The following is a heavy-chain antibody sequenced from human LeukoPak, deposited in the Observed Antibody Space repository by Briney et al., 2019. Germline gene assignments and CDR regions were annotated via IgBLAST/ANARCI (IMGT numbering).Heavy chain of an antibody. CDR2: FDPEDGET. CDR3: ATVEEGEGGAFDI. D-gene: IGHD1-26*01. Sequence: ASVKVSCKVSGYTLTELSMHWVRQAPGKGLERMGGFDPEDGETIYAQKFQGRVTMTEDTSTDTAYMELSSLRSEDTAVYYCATVEEGEGGAFDIWGQGTMVTVSS. CDR1: GYTLTELS. J-gene: IGHJ3*02. V-gene: IGHV1-24*01.